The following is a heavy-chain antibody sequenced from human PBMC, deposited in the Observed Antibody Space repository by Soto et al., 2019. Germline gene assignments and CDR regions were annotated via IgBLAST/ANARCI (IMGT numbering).Heavy chain of an antibody. J-gene: IGHJ4*02. Sequence: EVQLLESGGGLVQPGGPLRLSCAASGFTFSSYAMTWVRQATGKGLEWVSAITGGGDNTYYADSVKGRFTISRDNFKNTLYLQMNSLRDEDTATYYCAKGSKGFDYWGQGTLVTVTS. CDR1: GFTFSSYA. D-gene: IGHD2-2*01. CDR2: ITGGGDNT. V-gene: IGHV3-23*01. CDR3: AKGSKGFDY.